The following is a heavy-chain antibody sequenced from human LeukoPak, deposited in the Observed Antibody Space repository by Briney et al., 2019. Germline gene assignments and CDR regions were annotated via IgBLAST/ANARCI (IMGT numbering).Heavy chain of an antibody. CDR3: ARAVYGFDAFDI. D-gene: IGHD4-17*01. Sequence: GGSLRLSCAASGFIFRSYAMSWVRQGPGKGLEWVSGISSSSSYIYYADSVKGRFTISRDNAKNSLYLQMNSLRAEDTAVYYCARAVYGFDAFDIWGQGTMVTVSS. CDR2: ISSSSSYI. J-gene: IGHJ3*02. V-gene: IGHV3-21*01. CDR1: GFIFRSYA.